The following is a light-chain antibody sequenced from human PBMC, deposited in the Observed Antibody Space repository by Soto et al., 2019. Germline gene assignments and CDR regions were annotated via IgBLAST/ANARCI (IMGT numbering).Light chain of an antibody. CDR1: QNINTW. Sequence: DIQMTQSPSTLSASVGDRVTITCRASQNINTWLAWYQQKPGKAPNLLIYKASTLESGVPSRFNGSGSGTEFTLTISSLQPADFAPHDCQEYNSYWTFGLGTK. J-gene: IGKJ1*01. CDR3: QEYNSYWT. CDR2: KAS. V-gene: IGKV1-5*03.